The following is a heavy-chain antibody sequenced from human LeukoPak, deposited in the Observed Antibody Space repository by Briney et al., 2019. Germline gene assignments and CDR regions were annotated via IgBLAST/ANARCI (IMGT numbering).Heavy chain of an antibody. CDR1: GDSVSSNSAA. V-gene: IGHV6-1*01. J-gene: IGHJ3*02. Sequence: SQTLSLTCAISGDSVSSNSAAWNWIRQSPSRGLEWLGRTYYRSKWYNDYAVSVKSRITINPDTSKNQFSLQLNSVTPEDTAVYYCAREGDGTGVPQLERRPRAFDIWGQGTMVTVSS. D-gene: IGHD1-1*01. CDR3: AREGDGTGVPQLERRPRAFDI. CDR2: TYYRSKWYN.